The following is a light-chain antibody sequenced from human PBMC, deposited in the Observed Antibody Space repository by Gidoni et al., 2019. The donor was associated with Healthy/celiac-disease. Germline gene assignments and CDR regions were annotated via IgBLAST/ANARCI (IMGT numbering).Light chain of an antibody. Sequence: EIVLTPSPGPLSLSPGERATLSCRASQSVSSSYLAWYQQKPGQAPRLLIYGASSRATGIPDRFSGSGSGTDFTLTISRLEPEDFAVYYCQQYGSSLALTFGGGTKVEIK. CDR1: QSVSSSY. CDR2: GAS. CDR3: QQYGSSLALT. J-gene: IGKJ4*01. V-gene: IGKV3-20*01.